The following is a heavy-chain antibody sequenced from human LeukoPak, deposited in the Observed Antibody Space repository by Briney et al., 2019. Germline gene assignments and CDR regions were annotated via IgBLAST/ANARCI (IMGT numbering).Heavy chain of an antibody. CDR1: GFTFSSYG. D-gene: IGHD5-24*01. CDR3: AKDERWLQFPVLTLDY. V-gene: IGHV3-30*18. Sequence: GQSLRLSCAASGFTFSSYGMHWVRQAPGKGLEWVAVISYDGSNKYYADSVKGRFTISRDNSKNTLYLQMNSLRAEDTAEYYCAKDERWLQFPVLTLDYWGQGTLVTVSS. CDR2: ISYDGSNK. J-gene: IGHJ4*02.